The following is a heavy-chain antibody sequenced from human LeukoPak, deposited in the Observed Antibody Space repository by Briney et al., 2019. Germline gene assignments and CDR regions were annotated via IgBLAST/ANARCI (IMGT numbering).Heavy chain of an antibody. CDR1: GYTFTSYG. J-gene: IGHJ6*02. V-gene: IGHV1-18*01. Sequence: ASVKVSCKASGYTFTSYGISWVRQAPGQGLEWMGWISAYNGNTNYAQKLRGRVTMTTDTSTSTAYMELRSLRSDDTAVYYCARDTAAGDIVLMVYERHYYYYGMDVWGQGTTVTVSS. CDR3: ARDTAAGDIVLMVYERHYYYYGMDV. CDR2: ISAYNGNT. D-gene: IGHD2-8*01.